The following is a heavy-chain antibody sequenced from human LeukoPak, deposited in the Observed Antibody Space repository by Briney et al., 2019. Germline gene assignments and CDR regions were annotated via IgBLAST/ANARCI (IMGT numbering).Heavy chain of an antibody. CDR2: MSGSGSDT. J-gene: IGHJ4*02. V-gene: IGHV3-23*01. Sequence: PGGCLRLSCAASGFTFSSYAMSWVRQVPGKGLEWVSAMSGSGSDTYYADSVKGRFTISRDNSKSTLYLQMNSLRAEDTALYYCAKDLGGEGGSGFPGYWGQGTLVTVSS. CDR1: GFTFSSYA. D-gene: IGHD3-10*01. CDR3: AKDLGGEGGSGFPGY.